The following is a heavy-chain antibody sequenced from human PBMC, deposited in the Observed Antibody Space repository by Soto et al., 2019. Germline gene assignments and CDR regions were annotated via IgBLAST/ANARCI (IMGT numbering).Heavy chain of an antibody. CDR3: ARRFGGSFDY. Sequence: QVQLVQSGAEVKKPGASVRVSCTASGYTFTSHGIGWVRQAPGQGLQWMGWISVDNGDTNYAQKFQGRVTMSTDTSTSTAYMELRSLRSDDTAVYYCARRFGGSFDYWGQGTLVTVSS. V-gene: IGHV1-18*04. CDR1: GYTFTSHG. CDR2: ISVDNGDT. J-gene: IGHJ4*02. D-gene: IGHD3-3*01.